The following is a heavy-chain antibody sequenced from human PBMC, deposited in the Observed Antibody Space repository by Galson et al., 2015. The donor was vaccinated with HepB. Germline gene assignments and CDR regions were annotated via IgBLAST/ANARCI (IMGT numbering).Heavy chain of an antibody. V-gene: IGHV1-69*04. Sequence: SVKVSCKASGGTFSSYTISWVRQAPGQGLEWMGRIIPILGIANYAQKFQGRVTITADKSTSTAYMELSSLRSEDTAVYYCARDYGTGGNFYYYGMDVWGQGTTVTVSS. CDR2: IIPILGIA. CDR3: ARDYGTGGNFYYYGMDV. CDR1: GGTFSSYT. J-gene: IGHJ6*02. D-gene: IGHD4-23*01.